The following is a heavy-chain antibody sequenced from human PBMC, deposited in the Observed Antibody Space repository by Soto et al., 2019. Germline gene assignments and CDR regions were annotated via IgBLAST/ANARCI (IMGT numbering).Heavy chain of an antibody. D-gene: IGHD3-9*01. Sequence: GGSLRLSCAASGFTFSSYGMHWVRQAPGKGLEWVAVIWYDGSNKYYADSVKGRFTISRDNSKNTLYLQMNSLRVEDTAVYYCARNGVYDILTGYYDHYGMDVWGQGTTVTVSS. CDR1: GFTFSSYG. V-gene: IGHV3-33*01. J-gene: IGHJ6*02. CDR2: IWYDGSNK. CDR3: ARNGVYDILTGYYDHYGMDV.